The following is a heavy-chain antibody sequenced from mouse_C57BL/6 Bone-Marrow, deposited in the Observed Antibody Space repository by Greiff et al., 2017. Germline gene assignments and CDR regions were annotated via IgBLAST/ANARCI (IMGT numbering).Heavy chain of an antibody. CDR1: GYTFTSYW. D-gene: IGHD2-1*01. J-gene: IGHJ4*01. CDR3: ARANYGNYDAMDY. V-gene: IGHV1-69*01. Sequence: QVQLQQPGAELVMPGASVKLSCKASGYTFTSYWMHWVKQRPGQGLEWIGEIDPSDSYTNYNQKFKGKSTLTVDKSSSTAYMQLSSLTSEDSAVYYCARANYGNYDAMDYWCQGTSVTVSS. CDR2: IDPSDSYT.